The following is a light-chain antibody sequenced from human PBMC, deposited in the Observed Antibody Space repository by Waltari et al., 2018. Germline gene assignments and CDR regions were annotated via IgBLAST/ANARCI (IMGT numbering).Light chain of an antibody. V-gene: IGKV3-20*01. CDR1: QSVSNNY. CDR3: HLYGSART. J-gene: IGKJ4*01. Sequence: NVLTQSPSTLSLPPGQTATPSCRASQSVSNNYLAWFQQQPGQAPRLLIYGASSRATGIPDRFSGSGSGTDFTLTISRLEPEDSAVYFCHLYGSARTFGGGTKVEIK. CDR2: GAS.